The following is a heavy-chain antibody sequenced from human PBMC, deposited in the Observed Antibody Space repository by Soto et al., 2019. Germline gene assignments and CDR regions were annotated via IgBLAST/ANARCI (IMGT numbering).Heavy chain of an antibody. CDR1: GYTFTSYY. CDR2: INPTGGKT. Sequence: ASVKVSCKASGYTFTSYYLHWVRQAPGQGLEWMGIINPTGGKTGYAQRFQGRVTMTRDTSTSTVYMDLSSLRSEDTAVYFCARGYCSGGRCYNLDYWGQGTLVTVSS. V-gene: IGHV1-46*01. D-gene: IGHD2-15*01. CDR3: ARGYCSGGRCYNLDY. J-gene: IGHJ4*02.